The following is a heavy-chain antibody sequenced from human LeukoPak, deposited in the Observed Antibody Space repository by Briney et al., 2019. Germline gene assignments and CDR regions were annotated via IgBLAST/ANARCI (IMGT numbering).Heavy chain of an antibody. CDR3: ARDGSSGWYGFDYYYYYMDV. D-gene: IGHD6-19*01. CDR1: GFTFSSYW. Sequence: GGSLRLSCAASGFTFSSYWMHWVRQAPGKGLVWVSRINSDGSSTSYADSVKGRFTISRDNAKNTLYLQMNSLRAEDTAVYYCARDGSSGWYGFDYYYYYMDVWGKGTTVTVSS. V-gene: IGHV3-74*01. CDR2: INSDGSST. J-gene: IGHJ6*03.